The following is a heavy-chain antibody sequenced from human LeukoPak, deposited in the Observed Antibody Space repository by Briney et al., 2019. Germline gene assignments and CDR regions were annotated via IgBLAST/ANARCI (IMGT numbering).Heavy chain of an antibody. Sequence: PGGSLRLSCAASGFTFSSYEMNWVRQAPGKGLEWVSYISSSGSTIYYADSVKGRFTISRDNAKNSLYLQMNSLRAEDTAVYYCARDRYGDYKNFDYWGQGTLVTVSS. V-gene: IGHV3-48*03. CDR2: ISSSGSTI. D-gene: IGHD4-17*01. J-gene: IGHJ4*02. CDR1: GFTFSSYE. CDR3: ARDRYGDYKNFDY.